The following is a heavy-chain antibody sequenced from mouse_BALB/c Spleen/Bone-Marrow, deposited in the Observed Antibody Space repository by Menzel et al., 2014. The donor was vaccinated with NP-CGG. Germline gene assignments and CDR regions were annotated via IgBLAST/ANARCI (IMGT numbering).Heavy chain of an antibody. V-gene: IGHV14-3*02. CDR2: IDPANGNT. CDR1: GFNIKDTY. CDR3: ARWEYYAMDY. J-gene: IGHJ4*01. Sequence: DVQLQEPGAELVKPGASVKLSCTASGFNIKDTYMHWVKQRPEQGLEWIGRIDPANGNTKYNPKFQGKATTTADTSSNTAYLQLSSLTSEDTAVYYCARWEYYAMDYWGQGTSVTVSS. D-gene: IGHD4-1*01.